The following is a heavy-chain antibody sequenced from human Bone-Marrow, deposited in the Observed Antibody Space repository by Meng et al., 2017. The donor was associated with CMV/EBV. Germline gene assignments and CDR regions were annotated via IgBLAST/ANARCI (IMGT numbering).Heavy chain of an antibody. Sequence: ASVKVSCKASGYTFTGYYMHWVRQAPGQGLEWMGWINPKGGGTNYAQKFQGRVTMTRDTSISTAYMELSRLRSDDTAVYYCASSEQQLVGYFQHWGQGTRVTGYS. CDR1: GYTFTGYY. V-gene: IGHV1-2*02. D-gene: IGHD6-13*01. CDR3: ASSEQQLVGYFQH. J-gene: IGHJ1*01. CDR2: INPKGGGT.